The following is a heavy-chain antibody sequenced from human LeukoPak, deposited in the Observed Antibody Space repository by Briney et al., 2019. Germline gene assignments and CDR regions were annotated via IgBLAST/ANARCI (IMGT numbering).Heavy chain of an antibody. V-gene: IGHV3-9*03. Sequence: PGGSLRLSCAASGFTFDDYAMHWVRQAPGKGLEWVSGISWNSGSIGYADSVKGRFTISRDNAKNSLYLQMNSLRAEDMALYYCAKDLECSSSSGFDYGGQGTLVTVSS. D-gene: IGHD6-6*01. CDR3: AKDLECSSSSGFDY. CDR1: GFTFDDYA. J-gene: IGHJ4*02. CDR2: ISWNSGSI.